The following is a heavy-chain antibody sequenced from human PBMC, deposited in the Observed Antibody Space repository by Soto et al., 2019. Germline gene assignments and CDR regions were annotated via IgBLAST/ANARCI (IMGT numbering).Heavy chain of an antibody. J-gene: IGHJ5*02. V-gene: IGHV1-46*01. CDR3: ARVQSWRDLVWWFDP. CDR2: IFPGGVNI. Sequence: ASVKVSCKAIGYTFTSHYMHWVRQAPGQGLEWMGTIFPGGVNIAYAQKFQGRVTMTKDTSTSTVYMELNSLTSEDTAVYYCARVQSWRDLVWWFDPWGRGTLVPVSA. D-gene: IGHD3-16*01. CDR1: GYTFTSHY.